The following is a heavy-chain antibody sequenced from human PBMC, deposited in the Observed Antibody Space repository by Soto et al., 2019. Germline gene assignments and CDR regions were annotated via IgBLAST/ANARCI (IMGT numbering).Heavy chain of an antibody. V-gene: IGHV3-23*01. D-gene: IGHD3-22*01. Sequence: EMQLLESGGGLIQPGGSLRLSCAASGFTFSSYVMSWVRQAPGKGLEWISGFHGSGSNTYYADSVEGRFTISRDISKNTLYLQMNSLRAEDTAVYYCAKDMSYYDSSGYYSGYYYYGVDVWGQGTTVTVSS. CDR2: FHGSGSNT. J-gene: IGHJ6*02. CDR1: GFTFSSYV. CDR3: AKDMSYYDSSGYYSGYYYYGVDV.